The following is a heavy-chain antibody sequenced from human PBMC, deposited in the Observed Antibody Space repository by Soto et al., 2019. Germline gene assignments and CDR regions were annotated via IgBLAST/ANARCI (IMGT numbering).Heavy chain of an antibody. CDR3: ARVWGYAFDY. D-gene: IGHD3-16*01. Sequence: SETLSLTCTVSGGSISSGGYYWSWIRQHPGKGLEWIGYIYYSGSTSYNPSLKSRVTISVDTSNNQFSLKLSSVTAADTAVYYCARVWGYAFDYWGQGTLVTVSS. CDR2: IYYSGST. V-gene: IGHV4-31*03. J-gene: IGHJ4*02. CDR1: GGSISSGGYY.